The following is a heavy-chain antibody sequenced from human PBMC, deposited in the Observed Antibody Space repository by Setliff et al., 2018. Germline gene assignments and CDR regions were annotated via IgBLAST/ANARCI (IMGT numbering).Heavy chain of an antibody. CDR2: INTNTGNP. J-gene: IGHJ6*03. V-gene: IGHV7-4-1*02. D-gene: IGHD6-19*01. Sequence: RASVKVSCKASGYTFSSYAMNWVRQAPGQGLEWMGWINTNTGNPTYAQGFTGRFVFSLDTSVSTAYLQISSLKAEDTAVYYCARDSSGWSGFSRLVGVYYYYMDVWGKGTTVTVSS. CDR1: GYTFSSYA. CDR3: ARDSSGWSGFSRLVGVYYYYMDV.